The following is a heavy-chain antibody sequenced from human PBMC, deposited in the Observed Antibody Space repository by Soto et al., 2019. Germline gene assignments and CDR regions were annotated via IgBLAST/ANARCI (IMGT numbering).Heavy chain of an antibody. CDR1: GASVSSDGYY. CDR3: AAAWGSSLLFQS. Sequence: SETLSLTCRVSGASVSSDGYYWTWLRQYSGGGLEFIGYISHSGITYHNPSLQSRPTLSVDTSKNHFSLDLRFVTVADTAIYYRAAAWGSSLLFQSWGQGTLVTVSS. D-gene: IGHD6-13*01. V-gene: IGHV4-31*02. J-gene: IGHJ5*02. CDR2: ISHSGIT.